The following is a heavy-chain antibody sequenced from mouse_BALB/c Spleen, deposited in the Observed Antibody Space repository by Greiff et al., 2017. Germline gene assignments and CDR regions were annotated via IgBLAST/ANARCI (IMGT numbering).Heavy chain of an antibody. D-gene: IGHD2-3*01. CDR2: ISSGGSYT. V-gene: IGHV5-6-4*01. CDR3: TRDYDGYSNDFDY. Sequence: EVKLVESGGGLVKPGGSLKLSCAASGFTFSSYTMSWVRQTPEKRLEWVATISSGGSYTYYPDSVKGRFTISRDNAKNTLYLQMSSLKSEDTAMYYCTRDYDGYSNDFDYWGQGTTLTVSS. CDR1: GFTFSSYT. J-gene: IGHJ2*01.